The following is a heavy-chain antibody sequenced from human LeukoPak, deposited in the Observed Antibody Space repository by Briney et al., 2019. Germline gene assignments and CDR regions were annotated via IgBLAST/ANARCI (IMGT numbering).Heavy chain of an antibody. V-gene: IGHV3-49*04. Sequence: GRSLRLSCTASGFRFRDYGMSWVRQVPGEGREWVGYIRSKAYYETGEYAASVKGRFTISRDDSESIAYLQMNSLRTEDTAIYYCTRGRSAWGYWGQGTLVVVSS. CDR3: TRGRSAWGY. CDR2: IRSKAYYETG. CDR1: GFRFRDYG. D-gene: IGHD3-3*01. J-gene: IGHJ4*02.